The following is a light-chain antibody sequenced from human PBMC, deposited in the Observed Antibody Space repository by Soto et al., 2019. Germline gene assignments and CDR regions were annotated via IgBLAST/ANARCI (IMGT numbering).Light chain of an antibody. CDR3: QQYSNWPPWT. V-gene: IGKV3-15*01. Sequence: EILITQSPAALSVSPGERATLSCRASQSVSRNLAWYQQKPGQAPRLLIYGASTRATGIPARFSGSGSGTEFTLTISSLQSEDFAVYYCQQYSNWPPWTFGKGTKV. CDR1: QSVSRN. J-gene: IGKJ1*01. CDR2: GAS.